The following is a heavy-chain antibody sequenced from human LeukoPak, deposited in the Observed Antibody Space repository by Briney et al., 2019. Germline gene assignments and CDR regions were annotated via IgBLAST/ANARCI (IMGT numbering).Heavy chain of an antibody. CDR3: ARGPGAGSSGYYYVL. CDR1: GFTFSNAW. V-gene: IGHV4-59*01. CDR2: IYYSGST. J-gene: IGHJ4*02. D-gene: IGHD3-22*01. Sequence: GSLRLSCAASGFTFSNAWMSWVRQAPGKGLEWIGYIYYSGSTNYNPSLKSRVTISVDTSKNQFSLKLSSVTAADTAVYYCARGPGAGSSGYYYVLWGQGTLVTVSS.